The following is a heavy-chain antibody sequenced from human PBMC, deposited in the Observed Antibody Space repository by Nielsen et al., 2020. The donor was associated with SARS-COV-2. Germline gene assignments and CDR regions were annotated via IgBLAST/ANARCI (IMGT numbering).Heavy chain of an antibody. CDR3: VRAGAGWFDP. J-gene: IGHJ5*02. Sequence: GGSLRLSCAASGFTFSSYSMNWVRQAPGKGLEWVANIQQDGSGKDYLDSVKGRFTISRDNAKNSLYLQMNSLRGDDTAVYYCVRAGAGWFDPWGQGTLVTVSS. CDR1: GFTFSSYS. V-gene: IGHV3-7*01. CDR2: IQQDGSGK. D-gene: IGHD1-14*01.